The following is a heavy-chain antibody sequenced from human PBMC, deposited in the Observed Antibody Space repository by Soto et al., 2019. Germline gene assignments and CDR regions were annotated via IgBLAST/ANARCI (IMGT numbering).Heavy chain of an antibody. V-gene: IGHV1-2*02. J-gene: IGHJ4*02. Sequence: ASVKFSCKASGYTFTGFYMHWVRQAPGQGLEWMGWINPNNGGTNYVQKFQDRVTMTRXTXXTXXXMXLXXLRXDXTAVYYCARDPGPYGDYSYWGQGTLVTVSS. D-gene: IGHD4-17*01. CDR1: GYTFTGFY. CDR3: ARDPGPYGDYSY. CDR2: INPNNGGT.